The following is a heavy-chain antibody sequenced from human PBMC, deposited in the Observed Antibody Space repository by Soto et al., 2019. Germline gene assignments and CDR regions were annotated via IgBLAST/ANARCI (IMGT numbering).Heavy chain of an antibody. D-gene: IGHD6-13*01. V-gene: IGHV1-24*01. CDR2: FDPEDGET. Sequence: ASVKVSCKVSGYTLTELSMHWVRQAPGKGLEWMGGFDPEDGETIYAQKFQGRVTMTEDTSTDTAYMELRSLRSDDTAVYYCARAPPYRAAAGSPNLRDYWGQGTLVTVSS. J-gene: IGHJ4*02. CDR1: GYTLTELS. CDR3: ARAPPYRAAAGSPNLRDY.